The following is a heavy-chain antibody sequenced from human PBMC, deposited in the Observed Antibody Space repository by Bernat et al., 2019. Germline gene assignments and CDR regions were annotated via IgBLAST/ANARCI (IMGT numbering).Heavy chain of an antibody. Sequence: QVQLVESGGGVVQPGRSLRLSCAASGFTFSSYGMHWVRQAPGKGLEWVAVISYDGSNKYYADSVKGRFTISRDNSKNTLYLQMNSLRAEDTAVYYCARDSFPSIAAAGIFAYWGQGTLVTVSS. CDR3: ARDSFPSIAAAGIFAY. J-gene: IGHJ4*02. V-gene: IGHV3-30*03. CDR1: GFTFSSYG. CDR2: ISYDGSNK. D-gene: IGHD6-13*01.